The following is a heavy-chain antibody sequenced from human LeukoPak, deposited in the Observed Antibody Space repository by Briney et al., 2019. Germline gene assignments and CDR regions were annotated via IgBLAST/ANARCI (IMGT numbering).Heavy chain of an antibody. CDR3: AREYRGNYYYGMDV. CDR1: GYTFTSYG. Sequence: ASVKVSCKASGYTFTSYGISWVRQAPGQGLEWMGWISAYNGNTNYAQKLQGRVTMTTDTSTSTAYMELRSLRSDDTAVYYCAREYRGNYYYGMDVWGQGTTVTVSS. V-gene: IGHV1-18*01. D-gene: IGHD3-10*01. J-gene: IGHJ6*02. CDR2: ISAYNGNT.